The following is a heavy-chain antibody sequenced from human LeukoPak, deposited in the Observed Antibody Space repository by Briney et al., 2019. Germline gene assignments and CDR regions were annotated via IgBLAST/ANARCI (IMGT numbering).Heavy chain of an antibody. J-gene: IGHJ5*02. D-gene: IGHD3-16*02. CDR1: EYSFTSYW. CDR3: ARFFGRAMITFGGVIS. CDR2: NNGGGSDT. Sequence: GDSLKISARGSEYSFTSYWIVWVRHMARKGVELRWINNGGGSDTRYSPSFQAQVTISADKSISTAYLQWSSLKASDTAMYYCARFFGRAMITFGGVISWGQGTLVTVSS. V-gene: IGHV5-51*01.